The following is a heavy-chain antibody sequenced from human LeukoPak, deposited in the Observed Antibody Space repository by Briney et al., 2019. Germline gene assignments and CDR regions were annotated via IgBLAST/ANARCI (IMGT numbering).Heavy chain of an antibody. D-gene: IGHD2-2*01. J-gene: IGHJ3*02. V-gene: IGHV4-61*01. CDR3: TRGLGYCTSTTCYDPLSAFDI. Sequence: SETLSLTCTVSGGSVSSGSYYWSWIRQPPGKGLEWIGYIYYSGSTNYNPSLKSRVIISIDTSKNQFSLKMSSVTAADTAVYYCTRGLGYCTSTTCYDPLSAFDIWGQGTMVTVSS. CDR2: IYYSGST. CDR1: GGSVSSGSYY.